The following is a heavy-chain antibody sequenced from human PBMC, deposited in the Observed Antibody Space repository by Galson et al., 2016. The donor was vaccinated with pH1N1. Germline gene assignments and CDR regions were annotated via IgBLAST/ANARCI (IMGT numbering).Heavy chain of an antibody. V-gene: IGHV2-5*02. CDR2: IYWDDDK. CDR3: ARSDSGDYVGGLHY. J-gene: IGHJ4*02. Sequence: PALVKPTQTLTLTCTFSGFSLSTSGVGVGWIRQPPGKALEWLALIYWDDDKRYSPSLKSRLTITKDTSKNQVVLTMTNMDPVDTATYYCARSDSGDYVGGLHYWGQGTLVTVSS. D-gene: IGHD4-17*01. CDR1: GFSLSTSGVG.